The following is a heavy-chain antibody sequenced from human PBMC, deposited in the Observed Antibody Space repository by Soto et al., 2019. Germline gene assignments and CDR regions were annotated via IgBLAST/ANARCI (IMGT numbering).Heavy chain of an antibody. D-gene: IGHD1-26*01. CDR2: ISAYNGNI. Sequence: APVEVSCKASGYTFSDCCISWVLQAPGEGLEWMGWISAYNGNINYAQRFRNRVAMTIDTSAHTAYLELRSLRSDDTAVFYCTSGPPSWEMLVEVRGDYWGQGTQVTVSS. J-gene: IGHJ4*02. V-gene: IGHV1-18*04. CDR3: TSGPPSWEMLVEVRGDY. CDR1: GYTFSDCC.